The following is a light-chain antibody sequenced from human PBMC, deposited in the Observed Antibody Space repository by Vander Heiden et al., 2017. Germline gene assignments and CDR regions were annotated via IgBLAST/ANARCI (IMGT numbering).Light chain of an antibody. V-gene: IGKV1-39*01. CDR2: AAS. J-gene: IGKJ2*01. CDR1: QSISSY. Sequence: DIQMTQSPSPLSASVGDRVTITCRASQSISSYLNWYQQKPGKAPKLLIYAASSLQSGVPSRFSGSGSGTDFTLTISRLQPEDFATYYCQQSDSTQYTFGQGTKLEIK. CDR3: QQSDSTQYT.